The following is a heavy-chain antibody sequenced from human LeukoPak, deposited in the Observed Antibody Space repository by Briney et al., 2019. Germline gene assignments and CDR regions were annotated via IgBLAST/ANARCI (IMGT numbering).Heavy chain of an antibody. CDR2: ISYDGSDK. V-gene: IGHV3-30*04. D-gene: IGHD1-26*01. CDR3: AREYRGYFDY. Sequence: PGGSLRLSCAASAFTFSTYTMHWVRQAPGKGLEWVAVISYDGSDKYYADSVKGRFTISRDNSKNTLYLQMNSLRPEDTAVYYCAREYRGYFDYWGQGTLVTVSS. J-gene: IGHJ4*02. CDR1: AFTFSTYT.